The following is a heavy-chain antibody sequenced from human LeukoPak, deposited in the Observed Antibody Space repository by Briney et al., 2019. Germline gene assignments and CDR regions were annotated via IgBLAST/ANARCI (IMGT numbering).Heavy chain of an antibody. J-gene: IGHJ4*02. V-gene: IGHV4-59*08. Sequence: SETLSLTCTVSGGSISSYYWSWIRQPPGKGLEWIGYIYYSGSTNYNPSLKSRVTISVDTSKNQFSLKLSSVTAADTAVYYCARGDSFGVVPYFDYWGQGTLVTVSS. CDR1: GGSISSYY. D-gene: IGHD3-3*01. CDR3: ARGDSFGVVPYFDY. CDR2: IYYSGST.